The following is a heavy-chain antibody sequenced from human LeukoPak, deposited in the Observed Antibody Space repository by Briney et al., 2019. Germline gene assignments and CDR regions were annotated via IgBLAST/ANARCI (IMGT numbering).Heavy chain of an antibody. D-gene: IGHD2-2*01. Sequence: ASVKVSCKASGYTFTSYGISWVRQAPGQGLEWMGWISAYNGNTNYAQKLQGRVTMTTDTSTSTAYMELRSLRSDDTAVYYCAKVSYQLSAFDIWGQGTMGTGSS. J-gene: IGHJ3*02. CDR1: GYTFTSYG. V-gene: IGHV1-18*01. CDR3: AKVSYQLSAFDI. CDR2: ISAYNGNT.